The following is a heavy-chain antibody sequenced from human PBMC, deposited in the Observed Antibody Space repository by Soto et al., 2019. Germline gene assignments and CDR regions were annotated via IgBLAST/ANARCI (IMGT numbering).Heavy chain of an antibody. D-gene: IGHD3-3*01. Sequence: PGGSLRLSCASSGFTFSGSAMHWVRQASGKGLEWVGRIRSKANSYATAYAASVKGRFTISRDDSKNTVYLQMNSLKTEDTAVYYCTRCPYYFWSGYQDAFDIWGQGTMVTVSS. CDR1: GFTFSGSA. J-gene: IGHJ3*02. CDR2: IRSKANSYAT. CDR3: TRCPYYFWSGYQDAFDI. V-gene: IGHV3-73*01.